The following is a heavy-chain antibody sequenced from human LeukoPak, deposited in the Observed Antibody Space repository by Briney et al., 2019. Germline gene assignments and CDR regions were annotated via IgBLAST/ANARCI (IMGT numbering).Heavy chain of an antibody. V-gene: IGHV3-66*02. CDR3: ARTYYDFWRVPHWEFDP. Sequence: GGSLRLSCAASGFTVNSSYMTWVRHAPGKGLEWVSIIYSDSSTYYADSVKGRFTISRANSKNTLYLQMNSLRAEDTAVYYCARTYYDFWRVPHWEFDPWGQGTLVTVSS. D-gene: IGHD3-3*01. J-gene: IGHJ5*02. CDR2: IYSDSST. CDR1: GFTVNSSY.